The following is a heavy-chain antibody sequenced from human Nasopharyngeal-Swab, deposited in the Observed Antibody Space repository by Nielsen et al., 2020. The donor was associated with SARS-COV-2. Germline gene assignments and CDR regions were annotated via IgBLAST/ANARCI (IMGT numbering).Heavy chain of an antibody. CDR3: ATSPVLPVAVAAINWFDP. J-gene: IGHJ5*02. V-gene: IGHV1-24*01. CDR2: FDPEDGET. D-gene: IGHD6-19*01. Sequence: ASVKVSCEVSGYTLTELSMHWVRQAPGKGLEWMGGFDPEDGETIYAQKFQGRVTMTEDTSTDTAYMELSSLRSEDTAVYYCATSPVLPVAVAAINWFDPWGQGTLVTVSS. CDR1: GYTLTELS.